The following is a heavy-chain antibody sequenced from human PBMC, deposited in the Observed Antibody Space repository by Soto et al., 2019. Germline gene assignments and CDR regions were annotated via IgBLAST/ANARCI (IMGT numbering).Heavy chain of an antibody. D-gene: IGHD2-2*01. CDR2: IYESVST. J-gene: IGHJ5*02. Sequence: SETLSLTCSVSGDTISNTYYWGWIRQPPGKGLEWIGTIYESVSTYYNPSLHRRVIMSVDTSKNQFSLKLTSVTAADTAVYFFAIFKAEIVVVPSLFYRINWFDPWGPGIQVTVSS. V-gene: IGHV4-38-2*02. CDR3: AIFKAEIVVVPSLFYRINWFDP. CDR1: GDTISNTYY.